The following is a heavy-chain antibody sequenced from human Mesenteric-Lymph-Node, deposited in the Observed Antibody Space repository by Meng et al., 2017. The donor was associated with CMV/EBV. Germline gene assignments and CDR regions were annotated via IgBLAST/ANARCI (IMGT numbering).Heavy chain of an antibody. CDR3: AKDMRGGSGWKPDY. D-gene: IGHD6-19*01. CDR1: GFIFSDHY. J-gene: IGHJ4*02. CDR2: IWYDGSNK. Sequence: GGSLRLSCAASGFIFSDHYMSWIRQAPGKGLEWVAVIWYDGSNKYYADSVKGRFTISRDNSKNTLYLQMNSLRAEDTAVYYCAKDMRGGSGWKPDYWGQGTLVTVSS. V-gene: IGHV3-33*06.